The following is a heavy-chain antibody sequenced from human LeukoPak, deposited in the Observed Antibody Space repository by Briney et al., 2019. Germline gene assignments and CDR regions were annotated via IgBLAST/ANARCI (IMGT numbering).Heavy chain of an antibody. CDR1: GGSISSYY. J-gene: IGHJ5*02. CDR3: ARDTPRGVHYYDSSRGWFDP. Sequence: SETLSLTCTVSGGSISSYYWSWIRQPAGKGLEWIGRIYTSGSTNYNPSLKSRVTMSVDTSKNQFSLKLSSVTAADTAVYYCARDTPRGVHYYDSSRGWFDPWGQGTLVTVSS. V-gene: IGHV4-4*07. CDR2: IYTSGST. D-gene: IGHD3-22*01.